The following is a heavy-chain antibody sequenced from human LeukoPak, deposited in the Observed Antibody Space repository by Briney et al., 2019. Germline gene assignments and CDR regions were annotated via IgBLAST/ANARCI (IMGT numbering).Heavy chain of an antibody. V-gene: IGHV3-21*01. D-gene: IGHD5-12*01. CDR2: ISSSSSYI. Sequence: GGSLRLSCAASGFTFSSYSMNWVRQAPGKGLEWVSSISSSSSYIYYADSVKGRFTISRDNAKNSLYLQMNSLRAEDTAVYYCARDRGVATIGVIDYWGQGTLVTVPS. CDR1: GFTFSSYS. J-gene: IGHJ4*02. CDR3: ARDRGVATIGVIDY.